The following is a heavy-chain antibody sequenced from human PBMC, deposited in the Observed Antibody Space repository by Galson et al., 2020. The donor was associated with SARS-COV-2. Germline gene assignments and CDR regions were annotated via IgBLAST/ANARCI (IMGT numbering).Heavy chain of an antibody. D-gene: IGHD1-7*01. CDR2: ISHDSNKI. Sequence: GESLKISCAASGFTFSRFGMHWLRQAPGRKPEWVAVISHDSNKIYNAESVEGRFTISRDNSNNLLFLQMNGLRAEDTAVYYCARRDGNSKDDWGQGTLVTVSS. CDR3: ARRDGNSKDD. J-gene: IGHJ4*02. CDR1: GFTFSRFG. V-gene: IGHV3-30*03.